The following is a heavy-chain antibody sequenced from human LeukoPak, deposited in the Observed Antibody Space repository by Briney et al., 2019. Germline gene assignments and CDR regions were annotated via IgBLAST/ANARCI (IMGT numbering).Heavy chain of an antibody. CDR2: IYPGDSDS. CDR1: GYTFTTYW. V-gene: IGHV5-51*01. D-gene: IGHD3-10*01. J-gene: IGHJ4*02. CDR3: ARGRMIRGVIYFDY. Sequence: GESLKISCKGSGYTFTTYWIGWVRQMPGKSLEWMGIIYPGDSDSRYSPSFQGQVTFSADKSINTAYLQWGRLKASDIAIYYCARGRMIRGVIYFDYWGQGTLVTVSS.